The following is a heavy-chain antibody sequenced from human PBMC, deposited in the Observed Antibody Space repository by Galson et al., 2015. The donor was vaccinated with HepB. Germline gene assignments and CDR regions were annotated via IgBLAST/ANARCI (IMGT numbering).Heavy chain of an antibody. CDR1: GFSLSTSGVG. Sequence: PALVKPTQTLTLTCTFSGFSLSTSGVGVGWLRQPPGKALEWLALIFWDGDKRYRSSLRSRLTVTKDTSKGQVVLTMTNLDPVDTGTYYCAHSQRREGCSGGHCYHFDFWGQGTLVPVSS. V-gene: IGHV2-5*02. D-gene: IGHD2-15*01. J-gene: IGHJ4*02. CDR2: IFWDGDK. CDR3: AHSQRREGCSGGHCYHFDF.